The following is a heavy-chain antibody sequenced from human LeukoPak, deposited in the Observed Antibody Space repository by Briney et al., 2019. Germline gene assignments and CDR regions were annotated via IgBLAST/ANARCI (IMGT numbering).Heavy chain of an antibody. Sequence: SGGSLRLSCAASGFTFSSFWMHWVRQAPGKGLVWVSRINSVGSSTSYADSVKGRFTISRDNAKNTLYLQMNSLRAEDTDVYYCARERTSGWDAFDFWGQGTLVTVSS. CDR2: INSVGSST. D-gene: IGHD6-19*01. CDR3: ARERTSGWDAFDF. V-gene: IGHV3-74*01. CDR1: GFTFSSFW. J-gene: IGHJ4*02.